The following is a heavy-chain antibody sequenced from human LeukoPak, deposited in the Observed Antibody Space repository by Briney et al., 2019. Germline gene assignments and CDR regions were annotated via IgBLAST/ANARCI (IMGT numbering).Heavy chain of an antibody. CDR2: INHSGST. D-gene: IGHD3-22*01. Sequence: SETLSLTCAVYGGSFSGYYWSWIRQPPGKGLEWIGEINHSGSTNYNPSLKSRVTISVDKSKNQFSLKLSSVTAADTAVYYCARVYDSSGYYDPNYYFDYWGQGTLVTVSS. CDR1: GGSFSGYY. V-gene: IGHV4-34*01. CDR3: ARVYDSSGYYDPNYYFDY. J-gene: IGHJ4*02.